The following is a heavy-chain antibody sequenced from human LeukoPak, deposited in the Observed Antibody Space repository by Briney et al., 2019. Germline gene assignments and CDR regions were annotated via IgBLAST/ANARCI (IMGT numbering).Heavy chain of an antibody. V-gene: IGHV3-48*02. Sequence: PGGSLRLSCAASGFTFSSHSMNWVRRAPGKGLEWVSYISSSSSTIYYADSVKGRFTISRDNAKNSLYLQMNSLRDEDTAVYYCARDLITMIVVDPPGGFDYWGQGTLVTVSS. CDR3: ARDLITMIVVDPPGGFDY. CDR2: ISSSSSTI. D-gene: IGHD3-22*01. CDR1: GFTFSSHS. J-gene: IGHJ4*02.